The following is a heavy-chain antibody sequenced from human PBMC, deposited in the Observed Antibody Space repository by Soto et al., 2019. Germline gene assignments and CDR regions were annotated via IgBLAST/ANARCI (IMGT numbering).Heavy chain of an antibody. CDR1: GGSISSSSYY. Sequence: QLQLQESGPGLVKPSETLSLTCTVSGGSISSSSYYWGWIRQPPGKGLEWIGSIYYSGYTYYNPSLKGRVTISVDTSKNQFSLKLSSVTAADTAVYYCARHNGPLYVGYYYDRHVWGQGTTVTVSS. CDR3: ARHNGPLYVGYYYDRHV. J-gene: IGHJ6*02. V-gene: IGHV4-39*01. CDR2: IYYSGYT. D-gene: IGHD3-16*01.